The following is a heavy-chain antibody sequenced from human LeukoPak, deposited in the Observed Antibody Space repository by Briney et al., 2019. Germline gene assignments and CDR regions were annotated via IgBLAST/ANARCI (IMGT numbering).Heavy chain of an antibody. Sequence: GGSLRLSCAASGFTFSNAWMSWVRQAPGKGLEWVGRIKSKTDGGTTDYAAPVKGRFTISRDDSKNTLYLQMNSLRAEDTAVYYCAKGRTIFGADVPIDYWGQGTLVTVSS. CDR3: AKGRTIFGADVPIDY. V-gene: IGHV3-15*01. J-gene: IGHJ4*02. CDR2: IKSKTDGGTT. CDR1: GFTFSNAW. D-gene: IGHD3-3*01.